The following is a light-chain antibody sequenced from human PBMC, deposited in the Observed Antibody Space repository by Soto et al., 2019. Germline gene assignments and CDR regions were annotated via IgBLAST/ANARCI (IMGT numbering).Light chain of an antibody. CDR3: QQCYTTPPT. V-gene: IGKV1-39*01. Sequence: DIQMTQSPSSLSASVGDRVIITCRASQSVSSYLNWYQQESGRAPKLLIYGASSLQSGVPSRFSGSGSGTDFTLTISSLPPEDFVTYYCQQCYTTPPTFGQGTKVEIK. CDR1: QSVSSY. CDR2: GAS. J-gene: IGKJ1*01.